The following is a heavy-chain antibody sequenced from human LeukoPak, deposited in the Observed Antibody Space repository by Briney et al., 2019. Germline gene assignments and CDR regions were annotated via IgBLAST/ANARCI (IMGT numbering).Heavy chain of an antibody. D-gene: IGHD2-21*01. CDR3: AKTAAYCGGDCSYYFDH. CDR2: ISSSSSTI. V-gene: IGHV3-48*01. J-gene: IGHJ4*02. CDR1: GFTFSSYG. Sequence: GSLRLSCADSGFTFSSYGMNWVRQAPGKGLEWVSYISSSSSTIYYADSVKGRFTISRDNAKNSLYLQMNSLRAEDTAVYYCAKTAAYCGGDCSYYFDHWGQGTLVTVSS.